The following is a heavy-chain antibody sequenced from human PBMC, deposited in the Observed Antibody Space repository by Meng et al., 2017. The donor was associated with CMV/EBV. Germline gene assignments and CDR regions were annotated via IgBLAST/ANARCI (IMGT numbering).Heavy chain of an antibody. V-gene: IGHV1-8*03. Sequence: CKASAYTFTIYDIHWVPQATGQGLEWLGWLNPHSGNTGYAQQFQGRVTITRNTSISTAYMELSSLRSADTAVYYCARRRLRFFEFDPWGQGTLVTVSS. J-gene: IGHJ5*02. CDR2: LNPHSGNT. CDR1: AYTFTIYD. D-gene: IGHD3-9*01. CDR3: ARRRLRFFEFDP.